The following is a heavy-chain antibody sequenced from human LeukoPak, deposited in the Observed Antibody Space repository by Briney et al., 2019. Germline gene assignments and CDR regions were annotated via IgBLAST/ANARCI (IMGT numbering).Heavy chain of an antibody. J-gene: IGHJ4*02. V-gene: IGHV3-9*01. CDR3: TRSFDY. CDR2: ISWNSGSI. Sequence: GGSLRLSCAASGFTFDDYAMHWVRQAPGKGLEWVSGISWNSGSIGYADSVKGRFTISRDNAKNSLYLQMNSLRAEDTAVYYCTRSFDYWGQGTLVTVSS. CDR1: GFTFDDYA.